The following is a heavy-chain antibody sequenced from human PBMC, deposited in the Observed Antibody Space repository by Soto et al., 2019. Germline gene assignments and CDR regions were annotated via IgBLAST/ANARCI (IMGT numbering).Heavy chain of an antibody. J-gene: IGHJ5*02. Sequence: ASVKVSCKASGYTFTGYYMHWVRQAPGQGLEWMGWINPNSGGTNYAQKFQGRVTMTRDTSISTACMELSRLRSDDTAVYYCARGRSIAARGNWFDPWGQGTLVTVSS. CDR1: GYTFTGYY. CDR2: INPNSGGT. V-gene: IGHV1-2*02. CDR3: ARGRSIAARGNWFDP. D-gene: IGHD6-6*01.